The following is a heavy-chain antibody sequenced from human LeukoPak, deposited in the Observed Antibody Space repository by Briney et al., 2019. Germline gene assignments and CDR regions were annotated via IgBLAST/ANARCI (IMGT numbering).Heavy chain of an antibody. D-gene: IGHD5-12*01. Sequence: GESLKISCKGSGYTFTNYWISWVRQMPGKRLEWMRRIDPSDSYTNYNPSFRGHITISADKSSSTAYLHWSSLKASDTAMYFCARQYSGYDYYFDYWGQGILVTVSS. CDR1: GYTFTNYW. CDR2: IDPSDSYT. V-gene: IGHV5-10-1*01. CDR3: ARQYSGYDYYFDY. J-gene: IGHJ4*02.